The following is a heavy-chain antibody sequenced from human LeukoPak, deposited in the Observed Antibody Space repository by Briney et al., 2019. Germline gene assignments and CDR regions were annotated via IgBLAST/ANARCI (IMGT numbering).Heavy chain of an antibody. CDR3: ARGQWLPKYYFDC. J-gene: IGHJ4*02. D-gene: IGHD6-19*01. V-gene: IGHV3-11*04. CDR1: GESFSGHY. Sequence: LSLTCAVYGESFSGHYWSWIRQAPGKGLEWVSYISSTGTTIYHADSVEGRFTISRDNAKNLLYLQMNSLRAEDTAVYYCARGQWLPKYYFDCWGQGTLVTVSS. CDR2: ISSTGTTI.